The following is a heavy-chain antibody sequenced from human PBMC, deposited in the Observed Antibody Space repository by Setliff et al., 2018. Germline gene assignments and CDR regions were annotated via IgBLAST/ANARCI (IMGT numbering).Heavy chain of an antibody. D-gene: IGHD3-22*01. CDR3: ARYDSSGYSENYYFDY. Sequence: SETLSLTCTVSGGSISTTDYYWGWIRQPPGKGLEWIGCVYYSGNTYYSPSLKSRVTMFVDTSENQFSLMLYSVTAADTAIYYCARYDSSGYSENYYFDYWGQGTLVTVSS. CDR2: VYYSGNT. J-gene: IGHJ4*02. CDR1: GGSISTTDYY. V-gene: IGHV4-39*07.